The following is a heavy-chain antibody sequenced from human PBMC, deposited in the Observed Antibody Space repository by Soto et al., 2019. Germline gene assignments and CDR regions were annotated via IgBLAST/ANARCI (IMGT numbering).Heavy chain of an antibody. CDR3: AGDTYGMDV. Sequence: QVHFQESGPGLVKPSETLSLTCTVSGGSINNYYCNWVRQPPGKGLEWIGSIHYSGTTHYNPSLESRVTISADRAKNQFSLKLNSATAADTAVYYCAGDTYGMDVWGQGTTVTVSS. V-gene: IGHV4-59*01. CDR1: GGSINNYY. CDR2: IHYSGTT. J-gene: IGHJ6*02.